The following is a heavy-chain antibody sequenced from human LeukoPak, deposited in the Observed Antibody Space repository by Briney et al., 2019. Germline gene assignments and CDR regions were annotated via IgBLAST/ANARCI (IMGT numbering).Heavy chain of an antibody. CDR1: RFTFSDYG. CDR2: ISYDGSNK. Sequence: GGSLRLSCTASRFTFSDYGMHWVRQAPGKGLEWVAFISYDGSNKYYVDSVKGRFTISRDNAKNSLYLQMNSLRAEDTAVYYCARDRSGYSSSRTAFDIWGQGTMVTVSS. J-gene: IGHJ3*02. D-gene: IGHD6-13*01. CDR3: ARDRSGYSSSRTAFDI. V-gene: IGHV3-30*03.